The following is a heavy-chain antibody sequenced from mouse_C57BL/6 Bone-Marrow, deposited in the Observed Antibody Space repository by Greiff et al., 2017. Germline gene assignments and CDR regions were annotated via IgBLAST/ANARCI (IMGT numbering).Heavy chain of an antibody. D-gene: IGHD1-1*01. CDR1: GYTFTSYW. J-gene: IGHJ4*01. CDR2: IDPSDSYT. CDR3: ALGPITTVVSNYYAMEY. Sequence: VQLQQPGAELVMPGASVKLSCKASGYTFTSYWMHWVKQRPGQGLEWIGEIDPSDSYTNYNQKFKGKSTLTVDKSSSTAYMQLSSLTSADSAVYYCALGPITTVVSNYYAMEYWGQGTSVTVSS. V-gene: IGHV1-69*01.